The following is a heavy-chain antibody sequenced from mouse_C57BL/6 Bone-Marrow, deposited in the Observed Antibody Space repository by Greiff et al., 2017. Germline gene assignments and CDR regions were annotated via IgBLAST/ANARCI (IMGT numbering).Heavy chain of an antibody. CDR3: ARDYYGRSYYAMDY. CDR1: GFTFSSYA. J-gene: IGHJ4*01. D-gene: IGHD1-1*01. V-gene: IGHV5-4*01. Sequence: EVKLVESGGGLVKPGGSLKLSCAASGFTFSSYAMSWVRQTPEKRLEWVATISDGGSHSYYPDIGKGRFTISSDNAKNNLYLQMSHLKSENTAMYDCARDYYGRSYYAMDYWGQGTSVTVSS. CDR2: ISDGGSHS.